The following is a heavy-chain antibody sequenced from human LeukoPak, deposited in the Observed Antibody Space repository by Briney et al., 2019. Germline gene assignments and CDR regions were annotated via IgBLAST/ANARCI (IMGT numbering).Heavy chain of an antibody. CDR1: GYSISSGYY. J-gene: IGHJ4*02. Sequence: SETLSLTCTVSGYSISSGYYWGWIRQPAGKGLEWIGRIYTSGSTNYNPSLKSRVTMSVDTSKNQFSLKLSSVTAADTAVYYCARDTFDSSGYFYYFDYWGQGTLVTVSS. D-gene: IGHD3-22*01. CDR3: ARDTFDSSGYFYYFDY. CDR2: IYTSGST. V-gene: IGHV4-4*07.